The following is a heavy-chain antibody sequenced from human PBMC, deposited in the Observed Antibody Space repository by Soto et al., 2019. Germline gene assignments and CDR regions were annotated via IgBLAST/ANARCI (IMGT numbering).Heavy chain of an antibody. CDR1: GFIFSDYY. D-gene: IGHD3-16*01. Sequence: EVQLMESGGGLVQPGGSLRLSCAASGFIFSDYYMDWVRQVPGKGLEWVGRTRNKVNSFSAEDAVYVKGRFSIYRDASKNSMYLQMNSLKSDDTAVYYCASDTGGSYDYWGQGALVTVSS. J-gene: IGHJ4*02. CDR2: TRNKVNSFSA. CDR3: ASDTGGSYDY. V-gene: IGHV3-72*01.